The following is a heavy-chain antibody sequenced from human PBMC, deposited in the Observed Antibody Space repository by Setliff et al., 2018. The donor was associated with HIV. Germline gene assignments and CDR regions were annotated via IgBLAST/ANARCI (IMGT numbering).Heavy chain of an antibody. CDR2: INEDGSEE. V-gene: IGHV3-7*01. CDR3: ARDLSGESDY. J-gene: IGHJ4*02. CDR1: GFSFNKFW. D-gene: IGHD2-15*01. Sequence: SLRLSCAASGFSFNKFWMNWVRQAPGRGLEWLASINEDGSEEYYVDSAKGRFTISRDNAKNTLYLQMSSLRAEDTAVYYCARDLSGESDYWGQGTLVTVSS.